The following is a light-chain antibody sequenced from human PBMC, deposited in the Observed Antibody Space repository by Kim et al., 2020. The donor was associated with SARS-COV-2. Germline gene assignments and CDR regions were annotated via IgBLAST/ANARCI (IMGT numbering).Light chain of an antibody. CDR1: QSVSSMY. CDR3: QQYENSPWT. CDR2: GAS. J-gene: IGKJ1*01. V-gene: IGKV3-20*01. Sequence: PGARPTPSCRASQSVSSMYLAWYQQKPGQAPRLLIYGASSRATGIPDRFSGSGSGTDFTLTISRLEPEDCAVYYCQQYENSPWTFGQGTKVDIK.